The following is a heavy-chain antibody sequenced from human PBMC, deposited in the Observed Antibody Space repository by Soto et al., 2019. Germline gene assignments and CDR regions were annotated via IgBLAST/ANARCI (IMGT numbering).Heavy chain of an antibody. J-gene: IGHJ4*02. CDR2: INSDGSST. D-gene: IGHD5-12*01. CDR3: TREDIGIGIDY. CDR1: GFTFSNYW. Sequence: EVQLVESGGGLVHPGGSLRLSCAASGFTFSNYWMHWVRQVPGKGLVWVSHINSDGSSTTYADSVKGRFTISRDNADNTLYLQMSSLRAEDTAVYFCTREDIGIGIDYWGQGTLVTVSS. V-gene: IGHV3-74*01.